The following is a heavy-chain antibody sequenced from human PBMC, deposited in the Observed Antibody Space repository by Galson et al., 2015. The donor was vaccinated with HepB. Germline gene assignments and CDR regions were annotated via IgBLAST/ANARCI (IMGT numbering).Heavy chain of an antibody. CDR1: GFTFSSYA. CDR3: ASGKEQLASPPGY. J-gene: IGHJ4*02. CDR2: ISYDGSNK. Sequence: SLRLSCAASGFTFSSYAMHWVRQAPGKGLEWVAVISYDGSNKYYADSVKGRFTISRDNSKNTLYLQMNSLRAEDTAVYYCASGKEQLASPPGYWGQGTLVTVSS. V-gene: IGHV3-30*04. D-gene: IGHD6-13*01.